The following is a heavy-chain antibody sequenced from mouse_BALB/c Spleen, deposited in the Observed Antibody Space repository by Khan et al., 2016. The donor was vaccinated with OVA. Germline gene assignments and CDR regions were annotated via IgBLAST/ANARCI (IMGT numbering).Heavy chain of an antibody. CDR3: ARGYYVFDY. J-gene: IGHJ2*01. CDR1: GYSITSDYA. Sequence: EVQLQESGPGLVQPSQSLSLTCTVTGYSITSDYAWNWLRQFPGNKLQWMGYISYSGSTSYNPSLKSRISITRDTSKNQFFLQLHSVTTEDTATYNCARGYYVFDYWGQGTTLTVSS. CDR2: ISYSGST. D-gene: IGHD2-3*01. V-gene: IGHV3-2*02.